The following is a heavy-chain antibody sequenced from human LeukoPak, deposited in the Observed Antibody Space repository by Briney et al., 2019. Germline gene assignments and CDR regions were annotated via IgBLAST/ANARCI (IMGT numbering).Heavy chain of an antibody. CDR1: GFTFSSYE. CDR3: ARISGSYVFDY. V-gene: IGHV3-48*03. J-gene: IGHJ4*02. Sequence: GGSLRLSRAASGFTFSSYEMNWVRQAPGKGLEWVSYISSSGSTIYHADAVKGRFTISRDNAKNSLYLQMNSLRAEDTAVYYCARISGSYVFDYWGQGTLVTVSS. CDR2: ISSSGSTI. D-gene: IGHD1-26*01.